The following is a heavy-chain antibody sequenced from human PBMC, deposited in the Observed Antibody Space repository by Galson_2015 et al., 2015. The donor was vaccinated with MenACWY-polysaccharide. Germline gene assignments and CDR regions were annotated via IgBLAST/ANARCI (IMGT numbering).Heavy chain of an antibody. CDR1: GFTFRNYG. D-gene: IGHD1-1*01. J-gene: IGHJ4*02. Sequence: SLRLSCAASGFTFRNYGMYWVRQAPGKGLEWVTVISYGGSDKYYADSVRGRFTISRDNSKNTLYLQMNSLRAEDTAVYYCAAWRRTYYFDYWGQGTLVTVSS. CDR3: AAWRRTYYFDY. V-gene: IGHV3-30*03. CDR2: ISYGGSDK.